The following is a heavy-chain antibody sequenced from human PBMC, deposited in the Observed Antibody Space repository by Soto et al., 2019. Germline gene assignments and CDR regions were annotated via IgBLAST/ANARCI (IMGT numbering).Heavy chain of an antibody. CDR1: GGSFSGYY. Sequence: QVQLQQWGAGLLKPSETLSLTCAVYGGSFSGYYWSWIRQPPGKGLEWIGEINHSGSTNYNPSLTRRVNISVDTPKHQFPPKLSSVTAADAAVYYCARGGRAAAGTPRHHRGYFDLWVRDTLETVSS. V-gene: IGHV4-34*01. D-gene: IGHD6-13*01. J-gene: IGHJ2*01. CDR3: ARGGRAAAGTPRHHRGYFDL. CDR2: INHSGST.